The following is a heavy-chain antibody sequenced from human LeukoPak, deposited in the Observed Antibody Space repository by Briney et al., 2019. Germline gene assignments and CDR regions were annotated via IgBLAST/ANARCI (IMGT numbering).Heavy chain of an antibody. CDR2: IIPIFGTA. Sequence: SVKVSCKASGGTFSSYAISWVRQAPGQGLEWMGGIIPIFGTANYAQKFQGRVTITADKSTSTAYMELNSLRAEDTAVYYCARDLRPNSWFDPWGQGTLVTVSS. V-gene: IGHV1-69*06. J-gene: IGHJ5*02. CDR1: GGTFSSYA. CDR3: ARDLRPNSWFDP.